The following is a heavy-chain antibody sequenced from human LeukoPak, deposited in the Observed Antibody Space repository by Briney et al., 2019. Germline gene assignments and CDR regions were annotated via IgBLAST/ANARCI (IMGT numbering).Heavy chain of an antibody. Sequence: PGGSLRLSCAASGFTFSTYTINWVRQAPGKGLVWVSRLHSDGSSTAYADSVKGRFTISRDNAKNTLYLQMNTLRAEDTAVYYCAIRRGYTYGDDYWGQGTLVTVSS. CDR1: GFTFSTYT. CDR3: AIRRGYTYGDDY. CDR2: LHSDGSST. V-gene: IGHV3-74*03. D-gene: IGHD5-18*01. J-gene: IGHJ4*02.